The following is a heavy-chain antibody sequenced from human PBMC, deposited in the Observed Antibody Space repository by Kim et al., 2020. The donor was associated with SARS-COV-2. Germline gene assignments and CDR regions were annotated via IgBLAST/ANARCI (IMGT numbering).Heavy chain of an antibody. D-gene: IGHD3-22*01. CDR3: ASRSGSGYRRNRDY. V-gene: IGHV4-61*01. CDR2: IYYSGST. Sequence: SETLSLTCTVSGGSVSSGSYYWSWIRQPPGKGLEWIGYIYYSGSTNYNPSLKSRVTISVDTSKNQFSLKLSSVTAADTAVYYCASRSGSGYRRNRDYWGQGTLVTVSS. CDR1: GGSVSSGSYY. J-gene: IGHJ4*02.